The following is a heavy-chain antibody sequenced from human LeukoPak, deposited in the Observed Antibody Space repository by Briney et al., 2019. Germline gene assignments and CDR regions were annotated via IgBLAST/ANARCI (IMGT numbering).Heavy chain of an antibody. D-gene: IGHD3-10*01. CDR3: ARGGVAMVRGVSDY. V-gene: IGHV4-31*03. Sequence: PSQTLSLTCTVSGGSISSGGYYWSWIRQHPGKGLEWIGYIYYSGSTYYNPSLKSRVTISVDTSKNQFSLKLSSVTAADTAVYYCARGGVAMVRGVSDYWDQGTLVTVSS. CDR1: GGSISSGGYY. J-gene: IGHJ4*02. CDR2: IYYSGST.